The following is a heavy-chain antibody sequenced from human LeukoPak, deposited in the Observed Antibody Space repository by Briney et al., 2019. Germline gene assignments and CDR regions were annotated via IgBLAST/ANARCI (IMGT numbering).Heavy chain of an antibody. J-gene: IGHJ5*02. CDR1: GFTFSSYA. V-gene: IGHV3-30-3*01. D-gene: IGHD6-6*01. CDR3: AREYSCSDHWFDP. Sequence: GGSLRLSCAASGFTFSSYAMHWVRQAPGKGLEWVAVISYDGSNKYYADSVKGRFTISRDNSKNTLYLQMNSLRAEDTAVYYCAREYSCSDHWFDPWGQGTLVTVSS. CDR2: ISYDGSNK.